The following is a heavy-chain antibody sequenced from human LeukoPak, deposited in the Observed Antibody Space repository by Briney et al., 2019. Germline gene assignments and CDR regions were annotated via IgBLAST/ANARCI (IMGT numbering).Heavy chain of an antibody. CDR1: EFTFTDYY. Sequence: SGGPLRLSCVASEFTFTDYYMTWIRQAPGKGLEWVSSISSSGSNIYYADSVKGRFTISRDNAKNSLSLQMNSLGAEDTAVYYCARGAYCRTISCYGVLNWFDPWGQGTLVTVSS. J-gene: IGHJ5*02. CDR2: ISSSGSNI. V-gene: IGHV3-11*04. CDR3: ARGAYCRTISCYGVLNWFDP. D-gene: IGHD2-2*01.